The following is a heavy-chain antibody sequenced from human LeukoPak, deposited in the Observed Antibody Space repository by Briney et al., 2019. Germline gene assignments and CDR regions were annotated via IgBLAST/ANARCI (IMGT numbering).Heavy chain of an antibody. CDR3: ARECSGGSCYVIGAFDI. Sequence: SETLSLTCVVSGGSFSSGHYSWSWIRQPPGKGLEWIGYIYHSGSTSYNPSLKSRVTISVDRSKNQFSLKLSSVTAADTAVYFCARECSGGSCYVIGAFDIWGQGTMITVSS. V-gene: IGHV4-30-2*01. CDR2: IYHSGST. CDR1: GGSFSSGHYS. D-gene: IGHD2-15*01. J-gene: IGHJ3*02.